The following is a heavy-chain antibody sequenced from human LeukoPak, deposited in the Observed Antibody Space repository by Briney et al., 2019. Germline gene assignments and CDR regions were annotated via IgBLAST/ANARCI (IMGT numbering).Heavy chain of an antibody. V-gene: IGHV4-38-2*02. J-gene: IGHJ4*02. CDR1: GYSISSGYY. CDR2: IYHSGST. D-gene: IGHD1-26*01. Sequence: SETLSLTCTVSGYSISSGYYWGWTRQPPGKGLEWIGSIYHSGSTYYNPSLKSRVTISVDTSKNQFSLKLSSVTAADTAMYYCAKSGGYGLIDYWGQGTRVTVSS. CDR3: AKSGGYGLIDY.